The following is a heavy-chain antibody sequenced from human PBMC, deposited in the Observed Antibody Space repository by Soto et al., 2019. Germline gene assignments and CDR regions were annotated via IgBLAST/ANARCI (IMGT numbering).Heavy chain of an antibody. D-gene: IGHD4-17*01. J-gene: IGHJ4*02. CDR2: ISAYNGNT. Sequence: QVQLVQSGAEVKKPGASVKVSCKASGYTFTSYGISWVRQAPGQGLEWMGWISAYNGNTNYAQKLQGRVTMATDTSTSTAYMELRSLRSDDTAVYYCARDLAAYGDYAPVGYWGQGTLVTVSS. CDR1: GYTFTSYG. V-gene: IGHV1-18*01. CDR3: ARDLAAYGDYAPVGY.